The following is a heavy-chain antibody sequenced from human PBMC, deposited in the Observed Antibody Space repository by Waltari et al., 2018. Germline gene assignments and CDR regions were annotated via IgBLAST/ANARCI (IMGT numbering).Heavy chain of an antibody. D-gene: IGHD1-26*01. CDR1: GGSLSGLY. J-gene: IGHJ4*02. CDR2: IYTTGGT. V-gene: IGHV4-4*09. Sequence: QVRLQESGPGLVKPSQTLALTCTVSGGSLSGLYWSWIRLSPGKGLEWIGFIYTTGGTNYNPAFKNRVTMSADTSRGQFSLRLTSRSASDTATYYCARGPSIKWELPGFFDTWGQGILVTVSS. CDR3: ARGPSIKWELPGFFDT.